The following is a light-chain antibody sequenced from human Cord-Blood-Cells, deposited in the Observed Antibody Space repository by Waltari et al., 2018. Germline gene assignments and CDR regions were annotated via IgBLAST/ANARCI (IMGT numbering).Light chain of an antibody. Sequence: DIVMTQSPDSLAVSLGERATINCKSSQSVLYSSNNKNYLAWYQQKPGQPHKLLIHWASTRESGVPDRFSGSGSGTDFTLTISSLQAEDVAVYYCQQYYSTPFTFGPGTKVDIK. CDR1: QSVLYSSNNKNY. CDR2: WAS. CDR3: QQYYSTPFT. J-gene: IGKJ3*01. V-gene: IGKV4-1*01.